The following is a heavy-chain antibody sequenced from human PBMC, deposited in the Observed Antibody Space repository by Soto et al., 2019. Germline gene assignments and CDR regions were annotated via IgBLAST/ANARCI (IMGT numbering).Heavy chain of an antibody. CDR2: INPNSGGT. CDR3: ARGGYDILTGYYPHFDS. D-gene: IGHD3-9*01. V-gene: IGHV1-2*04. CDR1: GYTFTGYY. J-gene: IGHJ4*02. Sequence: QVQLVQSGAEVKKPGASVKVSCKASGYTFTGYYMHCVRQSPGQGLEWMGWINPNSGGTNYAQKFQGWVTMTRDTSISTASMELSRLRAEDTAVYYCARGGYDILTGYYPHFDSWGKGTLVTVSS.